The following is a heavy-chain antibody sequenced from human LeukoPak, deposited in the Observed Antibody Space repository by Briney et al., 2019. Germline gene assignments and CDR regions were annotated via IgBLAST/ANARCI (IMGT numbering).Heavy chain of an antibody. CDR2: ISSSGTTK. D-gene: IGHD2/OR15-2a*01. J-gene: IGHJ3*02. Sequence: PGGSLRLSCAASGFTFGTYAMNWVRQGPGKGLEWVSYISSSGTTKYYADSVKGRFTLSRDNAKKSLSLQMNSLRAEDTAIYYCARSNRDAFDMWGQGTVVTVSS. CDR3: ARSNRDAFDM. V-gene: IGHV3-48*04. CDR1: GFTFGTYA.